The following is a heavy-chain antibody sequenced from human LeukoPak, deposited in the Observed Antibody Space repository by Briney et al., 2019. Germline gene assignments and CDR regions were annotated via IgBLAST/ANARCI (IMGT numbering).Heavy chain of an antibody. CDR1: GGSISSYY. D-gene: IGHD6-19*01. J-gene: IGHJ4*02. CDR3: AREGIAVAGLGY. Sequence: SETLSLTCTVSGGSISSYYWSWIRQPAGKGLEWIGRIYISGSGSTNYNPSLKSRVTMSVDTSKNQFSLKLSSVTAADTAVYYCAREGIAVAGLGYWGQGTLVTVSS. CDR2: IYISGSGST. V-gene: IGHV4-4*07.